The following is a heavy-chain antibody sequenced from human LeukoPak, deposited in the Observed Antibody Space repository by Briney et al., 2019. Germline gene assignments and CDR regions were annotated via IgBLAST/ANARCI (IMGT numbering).Heavy chain of an antibody. CDR1: GGSISSYY. CDR2: IYYSGST. J-gene: IGHJ4*02. CDR3: ARWEVATISFDY. V-gene: IGHV4-59*01. D-gene: IGHD5-24*01. Sequence: PSETLSLTCTVSGGSISSYYWSWIRQPPGKGLEWIGYIYYSGSTNYYPSLKSRVTISVDTSKNQFSLKLSSVTAADTAVYYCARWEVATISFDYWGQGTLVTVSS.